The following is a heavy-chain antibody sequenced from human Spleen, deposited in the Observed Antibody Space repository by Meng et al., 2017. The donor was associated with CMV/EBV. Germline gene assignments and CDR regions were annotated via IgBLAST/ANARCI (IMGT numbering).Heavy chain of an antibody. J-gene: IGHJ4*02. CDR3: VREGGGY. D-gene: IGHD3-16*01. CDR1: GGSINSGRYY. Sequence: LQESGQGLVKPSQTLSLTCTVSGGSINSGRYYWSWIRQPAGKGLEWIGRMSSSGSTNYNPSLKSRVTISADTSKNQFSLKLNSVTAADTAVYYCVREGGGYWGQGTLVTVSS. CDR2: MSSSGST. V-gene: IGHV4-61*02.